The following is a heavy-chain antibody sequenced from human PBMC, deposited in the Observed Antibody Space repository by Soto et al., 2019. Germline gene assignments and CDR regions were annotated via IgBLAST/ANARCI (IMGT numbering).Heavy chain of an antibody. J-gene: IGHJ4*02. CDR3: AKDNKQWLVGTFEY. V-gene: IGHV3-23*01. CDR2: ISGSGDST. Sequence: GEPLGLACASSVLTLNRYAMSWLRPYPGTGLEWVSAISGSGDSTYYADSVRGRFTISRDNSKNTLYVQMNSLRADDTAVYYCAKDNKQWLVGTFEYWGQGTLVTVSS. CDR1: VLTLNRYA. D-gene: IGHD6-19*01.